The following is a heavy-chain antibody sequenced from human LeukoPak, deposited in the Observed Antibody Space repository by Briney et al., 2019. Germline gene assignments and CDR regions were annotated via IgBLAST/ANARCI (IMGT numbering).Heavy chain of an antibody. CDR1: GGSISSYY. CDR2: IYYSGST. CDR3: ARSTPPFYYFDY. Sequence: SETLSLTCTVPGGSISSYYWSWIRQPPGKGLEWIGYIYYSGSTNYNPSLKSRVTISVDTSKNQFSLKLSSVTAADTAVYYCARSTPPFYYFDYWGQGTLATVSS. V-gene: IGHV4-59*01. J-gene: IGHJ4*02. D-gene: IGHD2-15*01.